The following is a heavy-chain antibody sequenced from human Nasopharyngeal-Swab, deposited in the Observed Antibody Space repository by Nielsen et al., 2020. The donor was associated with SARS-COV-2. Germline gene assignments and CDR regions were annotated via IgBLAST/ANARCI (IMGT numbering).Heavy chain of an antibody. CDR2: IYYSGST. V-gene: IGHV4-31*11. CDR1: GGSFSGYY. D-gene: IGHD3-3*01. J-gene: IGHJ5*02. Sequence: SETLSLTCAVYGGSFSGYYWSWIRQHPGKGLEWIGYIYYSGSTYYNPSLKSRVTISVDTSKNQFSLKLSSVTAADTAVYYCARDCRRDFWSGCGWFDPWGQGTLVTVSS. CDR3: ARDCRRDFWSGCGWFDP.